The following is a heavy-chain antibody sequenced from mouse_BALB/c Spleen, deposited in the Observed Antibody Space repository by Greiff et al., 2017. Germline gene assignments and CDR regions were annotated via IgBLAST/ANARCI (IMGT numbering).Heavy chain of an antibody. Sequence: QVQLKQSGPELVKPGASVRISCKASGYTFTSYYIHWVKQRPGQGLEWIGWIYPGNVNTKYNEKFKGKATLTADKSSSTAYMQLSSLTSEDSAVYFCARRGVYYYGSSYDYYAMDYWGQGTSVTVSS. CDR3: ARRGVYYYGSSYDYYAMDY. J-gene: IGHJ4*01. D-gene: IGHD1-1*01. CDR1: GYTFTSYY. CDR2: IYPGNVNT. V-gene: IGHV1S56*01.